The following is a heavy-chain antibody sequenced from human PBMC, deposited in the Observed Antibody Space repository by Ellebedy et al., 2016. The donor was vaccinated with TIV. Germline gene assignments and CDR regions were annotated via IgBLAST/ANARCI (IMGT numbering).Heavy chain of an antibody. CDR1: GGTFSSYA. V-gene: IGHV1-69*13. J-gene: IGHJ6*02. Sequence: SVKVSXXASGGTFSSYAISWVRQAPGQGLEWMGGIIPIFGTANYAQKFQGRVTITADESTSTAYMELSSLRSEDTAVYYCASCVYDSSGYYYDYYYGMDVWGQGTTVTVSS. CDR2: IIPIFGTA. D-gene: IGHD3-22*01. CDR3: ASCVYDSSGYYYDYYYGMDV.